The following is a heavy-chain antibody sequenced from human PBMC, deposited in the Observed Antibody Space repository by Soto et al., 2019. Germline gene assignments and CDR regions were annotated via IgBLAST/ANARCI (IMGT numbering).Heavy chain of an antibody. Sequence: ASVKVSCKASGYNFNGYYIHWVRQAPGQGLEWMGWMNPNTGGANYAQKFQGKVIMTTDTSISTAYLELRSLTSDDTAVYYCAKVISTIGSKQWLAQTKHQALDYWGQGTLVTVSS. D-gene: IGHD6-19*01. J-gene: IGHJ4*02. CDR3: AKVISTIGSKQWLAQTKHQALDY. CDR2: MNPNTGGA. V-gene: IGHV1-2*02. CDR1: GYNFNGYY.